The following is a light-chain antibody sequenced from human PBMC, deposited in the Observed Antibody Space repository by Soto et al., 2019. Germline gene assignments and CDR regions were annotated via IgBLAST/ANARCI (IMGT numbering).Light chain of an antibody. CDR3: QPYYNTPWT. J-gene: IGKJ1*01. CDR1: QSVLYSSNNKNF. Sequence: DIVMTQSPDSLAVSLGERATINCKSSQSVLYSSNNKNFLAWYQQKPGEPPKLIISWVSTRESGLPDRFSGSGSGTDFDLTISSLQAEDVAVYFCQPYYNTPWTFGQGTKVEI. V-gene: IGKV4-1*01. CDR2: WVS.